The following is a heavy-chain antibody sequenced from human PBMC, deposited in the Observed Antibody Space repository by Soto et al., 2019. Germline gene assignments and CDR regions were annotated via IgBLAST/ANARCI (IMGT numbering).Heavy chain of an antibody. CDR2: ISGSGGST. CDR1: GFTFSSYV. CDR3: AKNGNYDILTGYGHMDV. Sequence: HPGGSLRLSCAASGFTFSSYVMSWVRQAPGKGLEWVSAISGSGGSTYYADSVKGRFTISRDNSKNTLYLQMNSLRAEDTAVYYCAKNGNYDILTGYGHMDVWGKGTTVTVSS. V-gene: IGHV3-23*01. D-gene: IGHD3-9*01. J-gene: IGHJ6*03.